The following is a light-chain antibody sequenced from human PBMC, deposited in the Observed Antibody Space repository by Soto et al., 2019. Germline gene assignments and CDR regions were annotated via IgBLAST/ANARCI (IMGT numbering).Light chain of an antibody. CDR1: SSNIGRNT. Sequence: QSVLTQPPSASGTPGQRVTISCSGSSSNIGRNTVSWYQHLPGTAPKLLIFTDNQRPSGVPDRFSGSKSGTSASLVVSGLQSEDEADYYCAAWDERLNGFYVFGTGITLTVL. V-gene: IGLV1-44*01. CDR3: AAWDERLNGFYV. J-gene: IGLJ1*01. CDR2: TDN.